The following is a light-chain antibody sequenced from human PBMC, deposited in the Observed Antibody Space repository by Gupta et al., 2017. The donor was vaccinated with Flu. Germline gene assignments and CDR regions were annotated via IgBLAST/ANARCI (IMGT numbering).Light chain of an antibody. J-gene: IGLJ2*01. CDR3: DANGDVGV. Sequence: QSALTQPASVSGSPGQSIAISCTGTNSDIGAYNYVSWYHQHPAKLLKLMIYEVSNRPSGGSSGSSGATSATTATTTISGVEADDEYYYYRDANGDVGVFGGGTKLTVL. CDR2: EVS. CDR1: NSDIGAYNY. V-gene: IGLV2-14*01.